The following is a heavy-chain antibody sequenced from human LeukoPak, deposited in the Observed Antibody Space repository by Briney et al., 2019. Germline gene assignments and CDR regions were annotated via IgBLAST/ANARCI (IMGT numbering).Heavy chain of an antibody. J-gene: IGHJ6*02. D-gene: IGHD2-15*01. Sequence: PSETLSLTCAVYGGSFSGYYWSWIRQPPGKGLEWIGEINHSGSTNYNPSLKSRVTISVDTSKNQFSLKLSSVTAADTAVYYCARDVARAYLYYYYYYGMDVWGQGATVTVSS. CDR2: INHSGST. CDR1: GGSFSGYY. V-gene: IGHV4-34*01. CDR3: ARDVARAYLYYYYYYGMDV.